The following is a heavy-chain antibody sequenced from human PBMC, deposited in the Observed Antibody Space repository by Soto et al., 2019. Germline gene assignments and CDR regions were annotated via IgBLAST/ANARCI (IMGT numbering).Heavy chain of an antibody. CDR1: GYTFTRYG. Sequence: EASVKVSCKASGYTFTRYGISWVRQAPGQGLEWMGWISGYNGDTTYAQKFQGRVTMTIDTSTSTAYMELRSLRSDDTAVYYCARDFNIGGMDVWGQGTTVTVSS. V-gene: IGHV1-18*01. CDR3: ARDFNIGGMDV. CDR2: ISGYNGDT. J-gene: IGHJ6*02. D-gene: IGHD5-12*01.